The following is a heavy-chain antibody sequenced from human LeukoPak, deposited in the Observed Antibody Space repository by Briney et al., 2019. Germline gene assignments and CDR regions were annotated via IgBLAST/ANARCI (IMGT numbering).Heavy chain of an antibody. CDR3: ARVSIAVAGAFDY. V-gene: IGHV3-21*01. CDR2: ISSSSSYI. CDR1: GFTFSSYS. J-gene: IGHJ4*02. Sequence: GGSLRLSCAASGFTFSSYSMNWVHQAPGKGLEWVSSISSSSSYIYYADSVKGRFTISRDNAKNSLYLQMNSLRAEDTAAYYCARVSIAVAGAFDYWGQGTLVTVSS. D-gene: IGHD6-19*01.